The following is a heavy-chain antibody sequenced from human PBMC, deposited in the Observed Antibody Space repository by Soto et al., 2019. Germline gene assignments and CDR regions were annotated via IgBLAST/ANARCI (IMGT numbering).Heavy chain of an antibody. CDR3: AKDETGYDFWSGTLGYWDY. J-gene: IGHJ4*02. CDR2: INPSGGST. V-gene: IGHV1-46*01. Sequence: ASVKVSCKASGYTFTSYYMHWVRQAPGQGLEWMGIINPSGGSTSYAQKFQGRVTMTRDTSTSTVYMELSSLRSEDTAVYYCAKDETGYDFWSGTLGYWDYWGQGTLVTVSS. D-gene: IGHD3-3*01. CDR1: GYTFTSYY.